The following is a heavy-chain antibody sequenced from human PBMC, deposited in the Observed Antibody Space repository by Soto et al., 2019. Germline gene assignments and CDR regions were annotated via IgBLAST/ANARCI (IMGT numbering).Heavy chain of an antibody. Sequence: QVQLVESGGGVVQPGRSLRLSCAASGFTLSSYSMHWVRQAPGKGLEWVGVISYDGNKKYYRDSVKGRFSISRDTSNNTVHLQMNSLRPDDTAVYYCARSVAVAGLDYEGQGSLVTVSS. CDR3: ARSVAVAGLDY. CDR1: GFTLSSYS. CDR2: ISYDGNKK. J-gene: IGHJ4*02. V-gene: IGHV3-30-3*01. D-gene: IGHD6-19*01.